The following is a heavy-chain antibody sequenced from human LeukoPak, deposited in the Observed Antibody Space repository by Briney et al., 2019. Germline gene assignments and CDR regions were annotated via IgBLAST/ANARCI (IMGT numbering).Heavy chain of an antibody. D-gene: IGHD5-12*01. V-gene: IGHV1-2*02. CDR1: GYTFTGYY. Sequence: ASVKVSYKASGYTFTGYYMHWVRQAPGQGLEWMGWINPNSGGTDYAQKFQGRVTMTRDTSISTAYMELSRLRSDDTAVYYCARARRGYSGYDHYGDYDFWGQGPLVTVSS. J-gene: IGHJ4*02. CDR2: INPNSGGT. CDR3: ARARRGYSGYDHYGDYDF.